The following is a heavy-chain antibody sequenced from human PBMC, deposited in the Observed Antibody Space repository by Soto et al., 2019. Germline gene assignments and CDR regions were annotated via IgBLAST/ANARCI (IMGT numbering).Heavy chain of an antibody. D-gene: IGHD6-13*01. CDR1: GGSFSGYY. CDR2: INHSGST. V-gene: IGHV4-34*01. Sequence: SETLSLTCAVYGGSFSGYYWSWIRQPPGKGLEWIGEINHSGSTNYNPSLKSRVTISLDTSKNQFSLKLSSVTAADTALYYCARGGRWYYYFDYWGQGTLVTVSS. CDR3: ARGGRWYYYFDY. J-gene: IGHJ4*02.